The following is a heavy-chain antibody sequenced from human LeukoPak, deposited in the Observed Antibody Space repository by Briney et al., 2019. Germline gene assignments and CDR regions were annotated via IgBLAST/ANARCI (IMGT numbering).Heavy chain of an antibody. D-gene: IGHD6-6*01. CDR3: ARDSIGYSSSPSCFDY. Sequence: PSETLSLTCTVSGYSISSGYYWGWIRQPPGKGLEWIGSIYHSGSTYYNPSLKSRVTISVDTSKNQFSLKLSSVTAADTAVYYCARDSIGYSSSPSCFDYRGQGTLVTVSS. CDR2: IYHSGST. J-gene: IGHJ4*02. V-gene: IGHV4-38-2*02. CDR1: GYSISSGYY.